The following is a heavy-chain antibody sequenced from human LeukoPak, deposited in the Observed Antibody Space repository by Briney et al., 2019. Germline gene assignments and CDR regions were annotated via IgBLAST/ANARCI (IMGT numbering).Heavy chain of an antibody. J-gene: IGHJ5*02. CDR1: GGSISSYY. Sequence: SETLSLTCTVSGGSISSYYWSWIRQPPGKGLEWIGYIYYSGSTNYNPSLKSRVTISVDTSKNQFSLKLSSVTAANTAVYYCARAGYSNWFDPWGQGTLVTVSS. V-gene: IGHV4-59*01. CDR2: IYYSGST. CDR3: ARAGYSNWFDP. D-gene: IGHD1-26*01.